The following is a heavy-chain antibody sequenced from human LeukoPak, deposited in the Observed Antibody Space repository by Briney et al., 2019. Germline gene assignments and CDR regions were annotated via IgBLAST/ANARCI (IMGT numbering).Heavy chain of an antibody. CDR3: ARRGYTSAWDY. J-gene: IGHJ4*02. CDR2: ISTSSSTI. D-gene: IGHD6-19*01. Sequence: GGSLRLSCAASGFTFSSYSMYWVRQAPGKGLEWISYISTSSSTIYYADSVKGRFTISRDNGKNSLYLQMNSLRAEDTAVYFCARRGYTSAWDYWGQGTLVTVSS. V-gene: IGHV3-48*01. CDR1: GFTFSSYS.